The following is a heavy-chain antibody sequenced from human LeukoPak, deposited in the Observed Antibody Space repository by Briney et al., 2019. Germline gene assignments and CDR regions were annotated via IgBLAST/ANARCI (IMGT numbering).Heavy chain of an antibody. J-gene: IGHJ4*02. CDR2: ISRSGEST. D-gene: IGHD3-16*01. V-gene: IGHV3-23*01. Sequence: GGSLRLSRAASGFTFSSYWMSWVRQAPGKGLEWVSSISRSGESTFYADSVRGRFTISRDNSKNTVSLQMESLRAEDTALYYCAKDYAVGSIDYWGQGTLVTVSS. CDR1: GFTFSSYW. CDR3: AKDYAVGSIDY.